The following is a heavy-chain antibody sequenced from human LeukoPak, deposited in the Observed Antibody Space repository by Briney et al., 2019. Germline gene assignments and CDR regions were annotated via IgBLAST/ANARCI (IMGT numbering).Heavy chain of an antibody. V-gene: IGHV3-30*18. Sequence: GGSLRLSCAASGFTFSSYGMHWVRQALGKGLEWVAVISYDGSNKYYADSVKGRFTISRDNSKNTLYLQMNSLRAEDTAVYYCAKGYPIVVVPAGGFDYWGQGTLVTVSS. D-gene: IGHD2-2*01. CDR3: AKGYPIVVVPAGGFDY. CDR2: ISYDGSNK. CDR1: GFTFSSYG. J-gene: IGHJ4*02.